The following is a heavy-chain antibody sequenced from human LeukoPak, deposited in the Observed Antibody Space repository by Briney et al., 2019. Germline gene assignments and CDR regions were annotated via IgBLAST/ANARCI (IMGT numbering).Heavy chain of an antibody. J-gene: IGHJ4*02. CDR2: FHPENDEI. D-gene: IGHD1-26*01. CDR1: GSSLSGLC. Sequence: GASVKVSCIVSGSSLSGLCMHWVRHSPPKGLEWLGGFHPENDEIIYAQNFQGRVTMTEDTSTDTAYMELRSLRSEDTAVYYCVTGDHSPYYFHYWGQGTLVTVSS. CDR3: VTGDHSPYYFHY. V-gene: IGHV1-24*01.